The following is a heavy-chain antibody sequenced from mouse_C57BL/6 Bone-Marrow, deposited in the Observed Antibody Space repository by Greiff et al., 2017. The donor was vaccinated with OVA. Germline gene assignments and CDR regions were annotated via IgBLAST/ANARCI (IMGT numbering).Heavy chain of an antibody. J-gene: IGHJ4*01. CDR2: INPSSGYT. CDR3: ATRIYYDYPYAMDY. D-gene: IGHD2-4*01. CDR1: GYTFTSYT. V-gene: IGHV1-4*01. Sequence: QVQLKESGAELARPGASVKMSCKASGYTFTSYTMHWVKQRPGQGLEWIGYINPSSGYTKYNQKFKDKATLTADKSSSTAYMQLSSLTSEDSAVYYCATRIYYDYPYAMDYWGQGTSVTVSS.